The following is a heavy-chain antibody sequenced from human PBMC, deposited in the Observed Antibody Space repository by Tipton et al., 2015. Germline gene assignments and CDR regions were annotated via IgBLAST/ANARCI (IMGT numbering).Heavy chain of an antibody. V-gene: IGHV4-61*08. CDR3: ARHKDSGTYPLDY. J-gene: IGHJ4*02. Sequence: LRLSCTVSGGPITSSAYYWSWIRQPPGKGLEYMGYVFHNGDSNYNPSLKSRVSMSVDTSKNQISLKLTSATAADTAIYYCARHKDSGTYPLDYWGQGTLVTVSS. CDR1: GGPITSSAYY. CDR2: VFHNGDS. D-gene: IGHD3-10*01.